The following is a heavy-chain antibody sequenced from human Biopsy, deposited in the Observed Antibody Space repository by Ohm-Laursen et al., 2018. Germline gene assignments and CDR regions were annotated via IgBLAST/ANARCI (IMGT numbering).Heavy chain of an antibody. J-gene: IGHJ5*02. CDR2: INAKTGDT. CDR3: TRGGYYYDSPAYYYWFDP. Sequence: GASVKVSCKASGYTFTSYHVHWVRQAPGQGLEWMGWINAKTGDTNYAQKFQGRVTMTRDTSISTAYVDLSSLRSDDTAVYYCTRGGYYYDSPAYYYWFDPWGQGTLVTVSS. V-gene: IGHV1-2*02. CDR1: GYTFTSYH. D-gene: IGHD3-22*01.